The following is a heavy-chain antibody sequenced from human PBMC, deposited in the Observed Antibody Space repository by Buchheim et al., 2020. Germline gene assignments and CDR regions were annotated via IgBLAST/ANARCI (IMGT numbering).Heavy chain of an antibody. CDR1: GFSFSTFW. V-gene: IGHV3-7*01. J-gene: IGHJ4*02. Sequence: EMQLVESGGGLVQPGGSLRLSCAASGFSFSTFWMSWVRQPPGKGLEWLANIRQDGSEKYHVDSVKGRFTISRDNAKNLLYLQMNSLRVKDTAVYYCARTFYYDSSGEGDFWGQGT. CDR2: IRQDGSEK. CDR3: ARTFYYDSSGEGDF. D-gene: IGHD3-22*01.